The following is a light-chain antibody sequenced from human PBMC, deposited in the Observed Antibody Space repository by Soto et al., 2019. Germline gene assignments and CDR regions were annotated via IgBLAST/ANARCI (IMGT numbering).Light chain of an antibody. Sequence: DIQMTQSPSPLSASVGDRVTITCRASQSISSYLNWYQQKPGKAPKLLIYAASSLQSGVPSRFSGSGSGTDFTLTISSLQPEDFATYYCQQSYSTPRTFGGGT. CDR3: QQSYSTPRT. J-gene: IGKJ4*01. V-gene: IGKV1-39*01. CDR2: AAS. CDR1: QSISSY.